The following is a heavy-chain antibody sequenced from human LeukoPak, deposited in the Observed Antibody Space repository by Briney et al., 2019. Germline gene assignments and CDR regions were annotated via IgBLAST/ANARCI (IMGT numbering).Heavy chain of an antibody. CDR3: AKGRYSSGWYGDY. D-gene: IGHD6-19*01. Sequence: PGGSLRLSCAASGFTFSSYAMSWVRQAPGKGLEWVSAISGSGGSTYYADSVKGRFTISRDNAKNSLYLQMNSLRAEDMALYYCAKGRYSSGWYGDYWGQGTLVTVSS. CDR2: ISGSGGST. V-gene: IGHV3-23*01. CDR1: GFTFSSYA. J-gene: IGHJ4*02.